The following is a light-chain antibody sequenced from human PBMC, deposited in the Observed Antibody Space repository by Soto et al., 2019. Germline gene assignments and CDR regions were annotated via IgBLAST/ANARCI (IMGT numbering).Light chain of an antibody. CDR1: QSVSTK. CDR3: QQYSSSRWR. CDR2: RAS. Sequence: SAILYFTPGECATISCRASQSVSTKLAWYKQKPGQTPKVLIYRASSSATCIPDRFSGSEFGTDFTGSSRRMAPEDLVDYCCQQYSSSRWRFGRGTKVDIK. V-gene: IGKV3-20*01. J-gene: IGKJ1*01.